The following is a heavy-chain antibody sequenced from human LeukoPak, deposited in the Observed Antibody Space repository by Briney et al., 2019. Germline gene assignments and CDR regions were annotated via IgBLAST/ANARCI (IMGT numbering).Heavy chain of an antibody. J-gene: IGHJ4*02. D-gene: IGHD5-12*01. CDR1: GFTFSSYS. CDR2: ISSSSSAI. Sequence: WGSLRLSCAASGFTFSSYSMNWVRQAPGKGLEWVSYISSSSSAIYYADSVNGRFTISRDNAKNSLYVQMNSLRAEDTAVYYCARRSEYSGYGIDYWGQGTLVTVSS. V-gene: IGHV3-48*04. CDR3: ARRSEYSGYGIDY.